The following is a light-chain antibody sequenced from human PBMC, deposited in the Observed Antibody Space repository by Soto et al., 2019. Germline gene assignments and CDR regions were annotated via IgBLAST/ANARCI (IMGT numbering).Light chain of an antibody. CDR1: QSLSGN. Sequence: EIVMTQSPATLSLSPGERATLSFRASQSLSGNLAWYQQKPGQAPRLLIYGASIRATGIPARFSGGGSGTEFTLTISSLQSEDFVVYYCQQYNNRPITFGQGTRLEIK. J-gene: IGKJ5*01. V-gene: IGKV3-15*01. CDR3: QQYNNRPIT. CDR2: GAS.